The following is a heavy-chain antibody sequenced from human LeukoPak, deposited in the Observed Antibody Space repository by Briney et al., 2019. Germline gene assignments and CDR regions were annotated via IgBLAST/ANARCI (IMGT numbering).Heavy chain of an antibody. J-gene: IGHJ4*02. Sequence: GASVKVSCKASGYTFTDNYIHWVRQAPGQGLEWMGWINPNSGGTNYAQKFQGRVTMTRDTSTSTVYMQLSSLRSEDTAVYYCARGRLQLYYFDYWGQGTLVTVSS. CDR1: GYTFTDNY. V-gene: IGHV1-2*02. CDR2: INPNSGGT. CDR3: ARGRLQLYYFDY. D-gene: IGHD1-1*01.